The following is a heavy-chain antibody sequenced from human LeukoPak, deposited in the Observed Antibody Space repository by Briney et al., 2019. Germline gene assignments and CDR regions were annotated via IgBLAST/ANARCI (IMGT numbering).Heavy chain of an antibody. V-gene: IGHV4-59*12. D-gene: IGHD1-26*01. CDR3: ARKPARGGSYLDY. Sequence: SETLSLTCTVSGGSLSSYYWSWIRQPQGKGLEWIGYIYHSGSTYYNPSLKSRVTISVDRSKNQFSLKLSSVTAADTAVYYCARKPARGGSYLDYWGQGTLVTVSS. CDR1: GGSLSSYY. J-gene: IGHJ4*02. CDR2: IYHSGST.